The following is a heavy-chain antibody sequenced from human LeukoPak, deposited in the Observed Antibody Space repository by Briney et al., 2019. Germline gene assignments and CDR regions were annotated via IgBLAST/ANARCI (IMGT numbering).Heavy chain of an antibody. D-gene: IGHD6-19*01. CDR2: IKSKTDGGTT. J-gene: IGHJ4*02. Sequence: GGSLRLSCAASGFTFSTSAMNWVRQAPGKGLEWVGRIKSKTDGGTTEYGAPVKGRFTISRDDSKNTLYVQMNSLKTEDTAVYYCTTEGSSAWYDYWGQGTLVTVSS. CDR3: TTEGSSAWYDY. CDR1: GFTFSTSA. V-gene: IGHV3-15*01.